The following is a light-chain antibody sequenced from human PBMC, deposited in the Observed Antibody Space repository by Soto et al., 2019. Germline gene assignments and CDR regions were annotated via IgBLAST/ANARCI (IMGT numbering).Light chain of an antibody. Sequence: EIVMTQSPATLSVSPGERATLSCRASQSVSSYLAWYQQKPGQAPRLLIYSASTRATGILARFSGSGSGTEFILTISSLQSEDFAVYYCQQYSKWPLTFGGGTKVEIK. J-gene: IGKJ4*01. CDR1: QSVSSY. CDR3: QQYSKWPLT. V-gene: IGKV3-15*01. CDR2: SAS.